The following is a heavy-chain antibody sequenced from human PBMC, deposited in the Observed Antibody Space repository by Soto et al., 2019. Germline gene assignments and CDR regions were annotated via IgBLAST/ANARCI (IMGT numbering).Heavy chain of an antibody. CDR3: ARGRGYYDSSGYY. CDR1: GGSFSGYY. CDR2: INHSGST. V-gene: IGHV4-34*01. Sequence: QVQLQQWGAGLLKPSETLSLTCAVYGGSFSGYYWSWIRQPPGKGLEWIGEINHSGSTNYNPSLKSRVTISVDTSKNQFSLKLSSVTAADTAVYYCARGRGYYDSSGYYWGQGTLVTVSS. D-gene: IGHD3-22*01. J-gene: IGHJ4*02.